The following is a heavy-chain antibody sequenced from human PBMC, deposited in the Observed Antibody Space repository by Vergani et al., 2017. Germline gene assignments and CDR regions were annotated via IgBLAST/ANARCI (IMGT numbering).Heavy chain of an antibody. D-gene: IGHD2-2*01. CDR2: IYYSGST. J-gene: IGHJ5*02. CDR3: ARAPLVVVPAAMLYWFDP. Sequence: QLQLQESGPGLVKPSETLSLTCTVSGGSISSSSYYWGWIRQPPGKGLEWIGSIYYSGSTYYNPSLKSRVTISVDPSKNQFSLKLSSVTAADTAVYYCARAPLVVVPAAMLYWFDPWGQGTLVTVSS. V-gene: IGHV4-39*07. CDR1: GGSISSSSYY.